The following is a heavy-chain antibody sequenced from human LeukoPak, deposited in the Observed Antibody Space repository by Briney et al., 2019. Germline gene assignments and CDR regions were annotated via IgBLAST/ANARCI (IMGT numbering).Heavy chain of an antibody. J-gene: IGHJ6*04. CDR2: ISYSGST. D-gene: IGHD2-2*01. CDR1: GGSISSGGSY. CDR3: ARVSCSSTSCKRYYYYGTDV. Sequence: PSETLSLTCTVSGGSISSGGSYWSWIRQHPGKGLEWIGYISYSGSTYYNPSLKSRVTISVDTSKNQFSLKLSSVTAADTAVYYCARVSCSSTSCKRYYYYGTDVWGKGTTVTVSS. V-gene: IGHV4-31*03.